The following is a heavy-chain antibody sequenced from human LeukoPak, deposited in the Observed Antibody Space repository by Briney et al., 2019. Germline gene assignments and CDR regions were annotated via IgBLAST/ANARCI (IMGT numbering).Heavy chain of an antibody. CDR2: IYYSGST. CDR3: ARRDGYESFQH. V-gene: IGHV4-59*08. D-gene: IGHD5-24*01. CDR1: GGSISSYY. Sequence: PSETLSLTCTVSGGSISSYYWSWIRQPPGKGLEWIGYIYYSGSTHYNPSLKSRVSISLDTSKNQFSLKLTSVTAADTAVYYCARRDGYESFQHWGQGTLVIVSS. J-gene: IGHJ1*01.